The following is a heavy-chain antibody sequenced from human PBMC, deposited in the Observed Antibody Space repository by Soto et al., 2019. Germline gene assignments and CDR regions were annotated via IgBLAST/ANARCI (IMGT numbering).Heavy chain of an antibody. CDR3: AHYDSSGYFSHFDS. CDR2: VYWNDER. J-gene: IGHJ4*02. D-gene: IGHD3-22*01. CDR1: GFSLTTTGVG. V-gene: IGHV2-5*01. Sequence: SGPTLVNPTQTLTLTCTFSGFSLTTTGVGVGWIRHAPGKAPEWLAMVYWNDERRYSPSLKSRLTTTQDTSKNQVVLTMTYMDPVDTATYFCAHYDSSGYFSHFDSWGQGTLVTVSS.